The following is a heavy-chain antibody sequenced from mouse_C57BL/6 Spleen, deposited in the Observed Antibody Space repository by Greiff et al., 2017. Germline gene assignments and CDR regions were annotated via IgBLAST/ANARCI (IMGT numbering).Heavy chain of an antibody. V-gene: IGHV14-4*01. Sequence: VLLQQSGAELVRPGASVKLSCTASGFNIKDDCMHWVKQRPEQGLEWIGWIDPENGDTEYASKFQGKATITADTSSNTAYLQLSSLTSEDTAGYCWTPSYYSNDFDYWGQGTTLTVSS. CDR2: IDPENGDT. CDR1: GFNIKDDC. CDR3: TPSYYSNDFDY. J-gene: IGHJ2*01. D-gene: IGHD2-5*01.